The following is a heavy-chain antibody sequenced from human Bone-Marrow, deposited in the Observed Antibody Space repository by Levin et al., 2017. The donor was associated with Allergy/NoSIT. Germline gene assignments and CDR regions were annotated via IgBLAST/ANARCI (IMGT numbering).Heavy chain of an antibody. CDR3: ARESIFGVDFFDS. V-gene: IGHV3-30*03. D-gene: IGHD3-3*01. CDR1: GFSLSNYA. J-gene: IGHJ4*02. CDR2: KSFDGSNN. Sequence: SCTASGFSLSNYAMHWVRQAPGKGLEWLAVKSFDGSNNYYADSVKGRFTISRDNSNNTVFLQMNSLRAEDTAVYYCARESIFGVDFFDSWGQGTLITVSS.